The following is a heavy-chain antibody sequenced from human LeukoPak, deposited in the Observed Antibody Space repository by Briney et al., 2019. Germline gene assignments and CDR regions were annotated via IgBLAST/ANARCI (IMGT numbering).Heavy chain of an antibody. CDR1: GGTFSSYA. D-gene: IGHD2-15*01. CDR2: IIPILGIA. V-gene: IGHV1-69*04. CDR3: ARDRCSGGSCYSDY. J-gene: IGHJ4*02. Sequence: SVKVSCKASGGTFSSYAISWVRQAPGQGLEWMGRIIPILGIANYAQKFQGRVTITADKSTSTAYMELSSLRSEDTAVYYCARDRCSGGSCYSDYWGQGTLVTVSS.